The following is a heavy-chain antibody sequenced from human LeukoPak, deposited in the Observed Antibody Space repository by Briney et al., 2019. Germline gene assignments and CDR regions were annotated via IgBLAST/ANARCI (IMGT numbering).Heavy chain of an antibody. CDR1: GYTFTGYY. D-gene: IGHD6-6*01. V-gene: IGHV1-2*02. CDR2: INPNSGGT. CDR3: ARDGSYSSSSSRYYYGMDV. J-gene: IGHJ6*02. Sequence: ASVKVSCKASGYTFTGYYMHWVRQAPGRGLEWMGWINPNSGGTNYAQKFQGRVTMTRDTSISTAYMELSRLRSDDTAVYYCARDGSYSSSSSRYYYGMDVWGQGTTVTVSS.